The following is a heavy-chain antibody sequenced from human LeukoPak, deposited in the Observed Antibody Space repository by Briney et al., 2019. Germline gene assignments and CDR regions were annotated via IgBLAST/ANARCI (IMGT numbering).Heavy chain of an antibody. CDR1: GGSISSYY. CDR2: IYYSGNT. V-gene: IGHV4-59*01. CDR3: ARGALLWFGDRMEYYFDY. Sequence: SETLSLTCTVSGGSISSYYWSWIRQPPGKGLEWIGYIYYSGNTNYNPSLKSRVTISVDTSKNQFSLKLSSMTAADTAVYYCARGALLWFGDRMEYYFDYWGQGTLLTVSS. J-gene: IGHJ4*02. D-gene: IGHD3-10*01.